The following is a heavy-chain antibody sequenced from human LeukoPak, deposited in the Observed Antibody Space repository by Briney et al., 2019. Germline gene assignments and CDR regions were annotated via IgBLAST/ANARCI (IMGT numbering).Heavy chain of an antibody. CDR1: GFTLSSYS. J-gene: IGHJ5*02. Sequence: PGGSLRLSCVASGFTLSSYSMNWVRKAPGKGLEWVSVISSTSSYIRYAESVKGRFTISRDNARNSLFLEMKSLRAEDTAVYYCAREAWFDPWGQGTLVTVSS. CDR3: AREAWFDP. CDR2: ISSTSSYI. V-gene: IGHV3-21*06.